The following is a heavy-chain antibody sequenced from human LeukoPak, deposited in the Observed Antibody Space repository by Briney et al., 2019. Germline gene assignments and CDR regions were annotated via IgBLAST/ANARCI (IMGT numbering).Heavy chain of an antibody. CDR2: INHSGST. J-gene: IGHJ3*02. Sequence: GSLRLSCAASGFTFSDYYMSWIRQPPGKGLEWIGEINHSGSTNYNPSLKSRVTISVDTSKNQFSLKLSSVTAADTAVYYCARVMTTFTPWDAFDIWGQGTMVTVSS. D-gene: IGHD3-16*01. CDR3: ARVMTTFTPWDAFDI. V-gene: IGHV4-34*01. CDR1: GFTFSDYY.